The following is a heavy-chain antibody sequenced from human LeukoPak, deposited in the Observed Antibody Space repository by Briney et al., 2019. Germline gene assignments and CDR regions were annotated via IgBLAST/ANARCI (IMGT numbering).Heavy chain of an antibody. CDR2: IYYSGST. J-gene: IGHJ4*02. CDR3: ARYYYGSGSWNYFDY. D-gene: IGHD3-10*01. CDR1: GGSISSSSYY. Sequence: PSETLSLTCTVSGGSISSSSYYWGWIRQPPGRGLEWIGSIYYSGSTYYNPSLKSRVTISVDKSKNQFSLKLSSVTAADTAVYYCARYYYGSGSWNYFDYWGQGTLVTVSS. V-gene: IGHV4-39*07.